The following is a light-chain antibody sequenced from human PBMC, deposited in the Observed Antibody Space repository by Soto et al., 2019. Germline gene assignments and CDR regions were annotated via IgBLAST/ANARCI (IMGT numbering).Light chain of an antibody. CDR1: QSVSSSY. CDR2: DTS. CDR3: QQYNEWPLA. Sequence: EIVLTQSPGTLSLSPGERATLSCRASQSVSSSYLAWYQQKPGQAPRLLIHDTSTRATGVPDRFSGRGDGTEFALTISSLQSEDLAVYYCQQYNEWPLAFGGGTKVDIK. J-gene: IGKJ4*01. V-gene: IGKV3-15*01.